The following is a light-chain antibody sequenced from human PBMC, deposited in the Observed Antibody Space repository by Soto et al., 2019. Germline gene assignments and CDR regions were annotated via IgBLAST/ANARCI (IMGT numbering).Light chain of an antibody. CDR3: QQYGSSPYT. CDR2: GAS. CDR1: QSVSSSS. V-gene: IGKV3-20*01. J-gene: IGKJ2*01. Sequence: EIVLTQSPGTLSLSPGERATLSCRASQSVSSSSLAWYQQKPGQAPRLLIYGASSRATGIPDRFSGSGSGTDFTLTISILEPEDFAVFYCQQYGSSPYTFGQGTKLEIK.